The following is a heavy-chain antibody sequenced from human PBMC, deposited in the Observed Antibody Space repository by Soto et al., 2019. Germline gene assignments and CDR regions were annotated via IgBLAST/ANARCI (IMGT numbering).Heavy chain of an antibody. CDR1: GFTVSSNY. CDR3: ARQGSGRYDSFKTGAFDI. CDR2: IYSGGST. D-gene: IGHD6-19*01. Sequence: EVQLVETGGGLIQPGGSLRLSCAASGFTVSSNYMSWVRQAPGKGLEWVSVIYSGGSTYYADSVKGRFTISRDNSKNTLYLQMNSLRAEDTAVYYCARQGSGRYDSFKTGAFDIWGQGTMVTVSS. J-gene: IGHJ3*02. V-gene: IGHV3-53*02.